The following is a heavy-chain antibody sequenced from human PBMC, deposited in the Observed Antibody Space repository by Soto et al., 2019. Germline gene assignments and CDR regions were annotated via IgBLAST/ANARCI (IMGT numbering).Heavy chain of an antibody. CDR3: AKAWGHRSGWSHFDY. Sequence: QVQLVESGGGVVQPGRSLRLSCAASGFTFSSYGMHWVRQAPGKGLEWVAVISYDGSNKYYADSVKGRFTISRDNSKNTLYLQMNRLRAEDTAVYYCAKAWGHRSGWSHFDYWGQGTRVPVSS. V-gene: IGHV3-30*18. D-gene: IGHD6-19*01. J-gene: IGHJ4*02. CDR2: ISYDGSNK. CDR1: GFTFSSYG.